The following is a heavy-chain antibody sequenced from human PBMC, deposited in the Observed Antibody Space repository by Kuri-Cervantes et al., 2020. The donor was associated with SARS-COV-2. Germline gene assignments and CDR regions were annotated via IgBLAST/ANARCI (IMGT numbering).Heavy chain of an antibody. V-gene: IGHV4-59*01. CDR1: GGSISTYY. J-gene: IGHJ6*02. Sequence: GSLRLSCTVSGGSISTYYWSWIRQPPGKGLEWIGYIYYSGSTTYNPSLKSRVTISVGTSKNQFSLELDSVTAADTAVYYCARESNYSHYYGTEVWGQGTTVTVSS. CDR3: ARESNYSHYYGTEV. CDR2: IYYSGST.